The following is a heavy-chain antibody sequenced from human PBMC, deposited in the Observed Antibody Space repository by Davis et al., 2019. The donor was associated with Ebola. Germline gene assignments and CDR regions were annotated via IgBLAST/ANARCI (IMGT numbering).Heavy chain of an antibody. Sequence: PGGSLRLSCATSGFTFSSFGMSWVRQAPGQGLEWVAVVSFDGTQEDYADSVKGRFTVSRDNSKNSLYLQMNSLRAEDTAVYYCARRCSDNSAFYRYFDYWGQGTLVTVSS. CDR3: ARRCSDNSAFYRYFDY. J-gene: IGHJ4*02. CDR2: VSFDGTQE. CDR1: GFTFSSFG. V-gene: IGHV3-33*08. D-gene: IGHD3-22*01.